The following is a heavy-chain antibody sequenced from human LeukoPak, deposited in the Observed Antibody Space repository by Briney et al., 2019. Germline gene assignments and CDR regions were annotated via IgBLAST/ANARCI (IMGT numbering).Heavy chain of an antibody. CDR3: ARGDFSDNGDYVDAFDV. D-gene: IGHD4-17*01. CDR1: GFTFSSYW. V-gene: IGHV3-7*01. J-gene: IGHJ3*01. CDR2: IKPDGSEK. Sequence: PGGSLRLSCAASGFTFSSYWMSWVRQAPGKGLEWVANIKPDGSEKYYVDSVKGRFTISRDNAKNSLYLQMNSLRVEDTAVYYCARGDFSDNGDYVDAFDVWGQGTLVTVSS.